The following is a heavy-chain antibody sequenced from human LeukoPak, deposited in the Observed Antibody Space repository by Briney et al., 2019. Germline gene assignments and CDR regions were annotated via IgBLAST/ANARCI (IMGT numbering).Heavy chain of an antibody. CDR2: ISSSSSYI. D-gene: IGHD6-13*01. V-gene: IGHV3-21*01. CDR3: ASPPLYGIAAAGFRY. CDR1: GFTFSCNS. J-gene: IGHJ4*02. Sequence: GGSLRLSCVASGFTFSCNSMNWVRQAPGKGLEWVSSISSSSSYIYYADSVKGRFTISRDNAKNSLYLQMNSLRAEDTAVYYCASPPLYGIAAAGFRYWGQGTLVTVSS.